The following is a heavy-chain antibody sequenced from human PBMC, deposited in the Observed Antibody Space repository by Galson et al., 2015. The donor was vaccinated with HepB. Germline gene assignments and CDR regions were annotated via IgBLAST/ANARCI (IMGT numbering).Heavy chain of an antibody. CDR1: GGSISSYY. CDR3: ARYSSGWYFHLDY. Sequence: ETLSLTCTVSGGSISSYYWSWIRQPPGKGLEWIGYIYYSGSTNYNPSLKSRVTISVDTSKNQFSLKLSSVTAADTAVYYCARYSSGWYFHLDYWGQGTLVTVSS. CDR2: IYYSGST. D-gene: IGHD6-19*01. J-gene: IGHJ4*02. V-gene: IGHV4-59*01.